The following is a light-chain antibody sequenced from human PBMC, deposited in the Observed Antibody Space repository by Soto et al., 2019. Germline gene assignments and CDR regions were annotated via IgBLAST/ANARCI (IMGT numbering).Light chain of an antibody. CDR1: QTFSSW. V-gene: IGKV1-5*03. Sequence: DLPLTQSPSTLSGSVVDRVTITCRASQTFSSWLAWYQQKLRKAPKLLIYKASTLKSGVPSRFSGSGSGTELTLTISSLQPDDFATYYCQHYNSYSEAFGQGTKVDIK. J-gene: IGKJ1*01. CDR2: KAS. CDR3: QHYNSYSEA.